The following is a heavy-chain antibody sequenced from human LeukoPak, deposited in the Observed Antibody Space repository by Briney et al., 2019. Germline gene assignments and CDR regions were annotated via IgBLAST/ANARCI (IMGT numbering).Heavy chain of an antibody. CDR2: IYYSGST. CDR1: GGSISSYY. V-gene: IGHV4-59*01. Sequence: SETLSLTCTVSGGSISSYYWSWIRQPPGKGLEWIGYIYYSGSTNYNPSLKSRVTISVDTSKNQFSLKLSSVTAADTAVYYCARPAPYYDFWSGSRGADDAFDIWGQGTMVTVSS. D-gene: IGHD3-3*01. J-gene: IGHJ3*02. CDR3: ARPAPYYDFWSGSRGADDAFDI.